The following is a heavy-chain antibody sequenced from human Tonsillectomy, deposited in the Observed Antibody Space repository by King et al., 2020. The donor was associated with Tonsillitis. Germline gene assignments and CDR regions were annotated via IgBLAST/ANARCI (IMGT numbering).Heavy chain of an antibody. D-gene: IGHD6-13*01. CDR2: IYYNGNT. CDR1: GVSISSYY. Sequence: VPLQESGPGLVKPSETLSLTCTVSGVSISSYYWSWLRQPPGKGLEWIGYIYYNGNTNYNPSLKSRVTISVDTSKNQFSLKLSSVTAADTAVYYCATFSKRIAAANGDAFDIWGQGTMVTVSS. CDR3: ATFSKRIAAANGDAFDI. J-gene: IGHJ3*02. V-gene: IGHV4-59*01.